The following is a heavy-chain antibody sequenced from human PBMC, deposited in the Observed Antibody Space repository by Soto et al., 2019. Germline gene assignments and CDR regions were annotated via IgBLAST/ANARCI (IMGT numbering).Heavy chain of an antibody. Sequence: QVQLEQSGAEVKKPGSSVKVSCKASGGTFSSYTISWVRQAPGQGLEWMGRIIPILGIANYAQKFQGRVTIPADKSTXXAXRXXSSLRSEDTAVYYCILGYCSGGSCYSRYYYYGMDVWGQGTTVTVSS. CDR3: ILGYCSGGSCYSRYYYYGMDV. V-gene: IGHV1-69*02. D-gene: IGHD2-15*01. J-gene: IGHJ6*02. CDR2: IIPILGIA. CDR1: GGTFSSYT.